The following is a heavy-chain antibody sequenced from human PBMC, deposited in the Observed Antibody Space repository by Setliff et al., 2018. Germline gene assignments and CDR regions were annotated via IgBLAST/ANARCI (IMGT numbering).Heavy chain of an antibody. D-gene: IGHD3-22*01. Sequence: SETLSLTCNVSGGSVTRYSWTWIRQPPGRGLEWIGSMSYSGSNDYNLSLKSRVTMSIHTSKNQFSLSLSSVTAADTAVYYCARQKPVSLYDNMVGFDPWGQGTLVTVSS. V-gene: IGHV4-59*08. CDR3: ARQKPVSLYDNMVGFDP. CDR1: GGSVTRYS. J-gene: IGHJ5*02. CDR2: MSYSGSN.